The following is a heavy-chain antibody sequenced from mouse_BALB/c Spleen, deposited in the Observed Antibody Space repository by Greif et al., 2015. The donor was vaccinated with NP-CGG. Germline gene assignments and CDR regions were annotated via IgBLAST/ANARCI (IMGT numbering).Heavy chain of an antibody. Sequence: VQLQQSGAELVRPGALVKLSCKASGFNIKDYYMHWVKQRPEQGLEWIGWIDPENGNTIYDPKFQGKASITADTSSNTAYLQLSSLTSEDTAVYYCALYYYGWFAYWGQGTLVTVSA. V-gene: IGHV14-1*02. CDR1: GFNIKDYY. J-gene: IGHJ3*01. CDR3: ALYYYGWFAY. D-gene: IGHD1-1*01. CDR2: IDPENGNT.